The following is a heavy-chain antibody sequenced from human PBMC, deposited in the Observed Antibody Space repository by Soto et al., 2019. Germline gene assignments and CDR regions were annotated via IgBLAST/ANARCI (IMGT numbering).Heavy chain of an antibody. CDR2: INHSGST. J-gene: IGHJ4*02. CDR3: ARDYGGNSDY. CDR1: GGSFSDYS. Sequence: PSETLSLTCAVYGGSFSDYSWTWIRQPPGKGLEWIGEINHSGSTYYNPSLKSRVTISVDTSKNQFSLKLSSVTAADTAVYYCARDYGGNSDYWGQGTLVTVSS. V-gene: IGHV4-34*01. D-gene: IGHD4-17*01.